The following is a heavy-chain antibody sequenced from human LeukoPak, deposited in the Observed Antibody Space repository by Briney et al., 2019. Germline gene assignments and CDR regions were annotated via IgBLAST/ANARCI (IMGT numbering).Heavy chain of an antibody. D-gene: IGHD6-19*01. J-gene: IGHJ4*02. Sequence: GGSLRLSCAASGFTFSSHSMNWVRQAPGKGLEWVSSISSSSSYIYYADSVKGRFTISRDSAKNSLYLQMNSLRAEDTAVYYCARVVAVAGPDYWGQGTLVTVSS. CDR3: ARVVAVAGPDY. V-gene: IGHV3-21*01. CDR2: ISSSSSYI. CDR1: GFTFSSHS.